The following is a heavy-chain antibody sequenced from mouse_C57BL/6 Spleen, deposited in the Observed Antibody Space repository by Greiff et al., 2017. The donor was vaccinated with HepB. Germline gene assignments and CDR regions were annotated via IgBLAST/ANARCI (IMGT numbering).Heavy chain of an antibody. V-gene: IGHV5-17*01. CDR2: ISSGSSTI. D-gene: IGHD2-1*01. CDR1: GFTFSDYG. CDR3: ARRIYYGNYYAMDY. Sequence: VQLKESGGGLVKPGGSLKLSCAASGFTFSDYGMHWVRQAPEKGLEWVAYISSGSSTIYYADTVKGRFTISRDNAKNTLFLQMTSLRSEDTAMYYCARRIYYGNYYAMDYWGQGTSVTVSS. J-gene: IGHJ4*01.